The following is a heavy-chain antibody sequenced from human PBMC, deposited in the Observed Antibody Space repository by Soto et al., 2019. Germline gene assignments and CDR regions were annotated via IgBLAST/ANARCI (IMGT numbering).Heavy chain of an antibody. V-gene: IGHV4-31*11. J-gene: IGHJ4*02. CDR1: GGSISSSGYY. CDR3: AIVWGGNGTLDF. CDR2: IYYSGRT. Sequence: TLSLTCAVSGGSISSSGYYWSCVRQHPGKGLEWIGYIYYSGRTYYNSSLKSRLSISVDTSKNQFSMKLSSVTAADTAVYYCAIVWGGNGTLDFWGQGTLVTVSS. D-gene: IGHD3-10*01.